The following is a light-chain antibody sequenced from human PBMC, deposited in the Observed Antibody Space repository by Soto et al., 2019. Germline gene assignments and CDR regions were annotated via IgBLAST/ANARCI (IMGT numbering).Light chain of an antibody. CDR1: QDISNC. Sequence: IQMTQSPSSLSVSLGDRVTITCQASQDISNCLNWHQQRPGRAPKVLIYDSSDLETGVSSRCSRSGAGTNVSFTISSLQPEDIATYYCQQYDNLPITFGQGTRLDIK. J-gene: IGKJ5*01. V-gene: IGKV1-33*01. CDR2: DSS. CDR3: QQYDNLPIT.